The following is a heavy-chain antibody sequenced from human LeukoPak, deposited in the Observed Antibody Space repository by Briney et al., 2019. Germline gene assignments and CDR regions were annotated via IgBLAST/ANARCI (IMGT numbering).Heavy chain of an antibody. J-gene: IGHJ4*02. V-gene: IGHV3-23*01. CDR1: GSTFSSYA. D-gene: IGHD6-19*01. CDR2: ISGSGGST. Sequence: GGSLRLSCAASGSTFSSYAMSWVRQAPGKGLEWVSAISGSGGSTYYADSVKGRFTISRDNSKNTLYLQMNSLRAEDTAVYYCAKDHLGIAVAGAGEDYFDYWGQGTLVTVSS. CDR3: AKDHLGIAVAGAGEDYFDY.